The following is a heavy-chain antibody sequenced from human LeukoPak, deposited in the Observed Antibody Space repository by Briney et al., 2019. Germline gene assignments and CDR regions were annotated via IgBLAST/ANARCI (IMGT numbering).Heavy chain of an antibody. CDR2: IYYSGST. J-gene: IGHJ5*02. CDR1: GGSISSYY. D-gene: IGHD2-15*01. Sequence: SETLSLTCTVSGGSISSYYWSWIRQPPGKGLEWIGYIYYSGSTNYNPSLKSRVTISVDTSKYQVSLKLSSVTAADTAVYYCARLEGYCSGGSCYGWFDPWGQGTLVTVSS. CDR3: ARLEGYCSGGSCYGWFDP. V-gene: IGHV4-59*08.